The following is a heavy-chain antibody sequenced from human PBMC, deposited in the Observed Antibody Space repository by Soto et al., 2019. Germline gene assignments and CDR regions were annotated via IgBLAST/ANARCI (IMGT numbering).Heavy chain of an antibody. V-gene: IGHV4-59*01. Sequence: QVQLQESGPGLVKPSETPSLTCTVSGGSISSYYWSWIRQPPGKGLEWIANIYYTGSTNYNPSLKSRVTLSADTSKNQFSLKLSSVTAADTAMYYCARVDSSGSYFDSWGQGTLVTVSS. J-gene: IGHJ4*02. CDR2: IYYTGST. CDR3: ARVDSSGSYFDS. D-gene: IGHD3-22*01. CDR1: GGSISSYY.